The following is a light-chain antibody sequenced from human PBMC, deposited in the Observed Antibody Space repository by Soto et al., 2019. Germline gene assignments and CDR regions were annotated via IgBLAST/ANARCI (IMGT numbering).Light chain of an antibody. V-gene: IGKV3-11*01. CDR3: QQRSNWPIT. J-gene: IGKJ5*01. Sequence: IVLTQSPGTLSLSPGERATLSCRASQSVSSYLAWYQQKPGQAPRLLVYDASNRATGIPARFSGSGSGTDFTLTIGSLEPEDFAVYYCQQRSNWPITFGQGTRLEIK. CDR1: QSVSSY. CDR2: DAS.